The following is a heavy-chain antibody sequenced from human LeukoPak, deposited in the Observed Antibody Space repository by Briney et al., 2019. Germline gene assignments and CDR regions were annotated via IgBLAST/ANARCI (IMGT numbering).Heavy chain of an antibody. CDR2: IYLDGSRA. D-gene: IGHD4-23*01. V-gene: IGHV3-7*01. CDR1: GFTFTNYW. Sequence: GGSLRLSCAVSGFTFTNYWMSWARQSPGKGLEWVANIYLDGSRAYYVDSVKGRFTISRDNAKNSLYLQMNSLRAEDTAAYYCARDIYGGNWPNDYWGQGTLVTVSS. CDR3: ARDIYGGNWPNDY. J-gene: IGHJ4*02.